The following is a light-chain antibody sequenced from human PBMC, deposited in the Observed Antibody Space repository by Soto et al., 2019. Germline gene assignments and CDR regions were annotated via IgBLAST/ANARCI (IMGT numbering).Light chain of an antibody. CDR3: RSYTGSNSVGV. CDR2: EVR. Sequence: QSALTQPPSASGSPGQSVTISCTGTSSDVGGYNYVSWYQQHPGKAPKLVIYEVRKRPPGVPDRFSGSKSANTASLAVSGLLAEDEADYYCRSYTGSNSVGVFGGGTKLTVL. CDR1: SSDVGGYNY. V-gene: IGLV2-8*01. J-gene: IGLJ3*02.